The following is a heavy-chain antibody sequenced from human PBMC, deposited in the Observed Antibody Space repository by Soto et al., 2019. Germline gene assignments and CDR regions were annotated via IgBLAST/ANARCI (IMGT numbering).Heavy chain of an antibody. J-gene: IGHJ1*01. CDR1: GGSFSGYY. D-gene: IGHD6-19*01. V-gene: IGHV4-34*01. Sequence: QVQLQQWGAGLLKPSETLSLTCAVYGGSFSGYYWSWIRQPPGKGLEWIGEINHSGSTNYNPSLKSGVPISGDTSKNQFSLKLISVPAADTAVYYCARRLFSGWSNPTRGYFQHWGQGTLVTVSS. CDR2: INHSGST. CDR3: ARRLFSGWSNPTRGYFQH.